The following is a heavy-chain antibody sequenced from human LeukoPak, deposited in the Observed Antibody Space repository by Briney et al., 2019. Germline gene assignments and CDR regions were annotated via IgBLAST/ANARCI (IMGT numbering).Heavy chain of an antibody. CDR1: GYIFTDYY. Sequence: ASVKVSCKASGYIFTDYYMHWVRQAPGQELGWMGRIIPIFGTANYAQKFQGRVTITADKSTSTAYMELSSLRSEDTAVYYCARSRAAASRDGYNSGYWGQGTLVTVSS. CDR2: IIPIFGTA. V-gene: IGHV1-69*06. D-gene: IGHD5-24*01. CDR3: ARSRAAASRDGYNSGY. J-gene: IGHJ4*02.